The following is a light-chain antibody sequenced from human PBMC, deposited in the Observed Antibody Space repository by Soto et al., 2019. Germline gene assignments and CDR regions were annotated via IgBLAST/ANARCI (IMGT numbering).Light chain of an antibody. CDR2: EVN. CDR3: SSYAGSSNV. V-gene: IGLV2-8*01. CDR1: SSDVGGYNY. Sequence: QSALTQPPSASGSPGQSVAISCTGTSSDVGGYNYVSWYQQQPGKAPKLMIYEVNNRPSGVPDRFSGSKSGNTASLTVSGLQAEYEADYYCSSYAGSSNVFGTGTKLTVL. J-gene: IGLJ1*01.